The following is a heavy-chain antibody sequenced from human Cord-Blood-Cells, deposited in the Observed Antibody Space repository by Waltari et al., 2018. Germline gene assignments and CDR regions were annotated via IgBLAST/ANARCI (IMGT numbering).Heavy chain of an antibody. D-gene: IGHD3-3*01. CDR1: GGTFSSYA. J-gene: IGHJ4*02. Sequence: QVQLVQSGAEVKKPGSSVKVSCKASGGTFSSYAISWVRQAPEQGLEWMGGIIPIFGTANYAQKFQGRVTITADESTSTAYMELSSLRSEDTAVYYCARDREAAYYDFWSGYYYWGQGTLVTVSS. CDR3: ARDREAAYYDFWSGYYY. V-gene: IGHV1-69*01. CDR2: IIPIFGTA.